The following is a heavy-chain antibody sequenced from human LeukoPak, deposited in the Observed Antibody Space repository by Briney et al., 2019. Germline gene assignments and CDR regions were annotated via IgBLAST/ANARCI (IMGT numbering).Heavy chain of an antibody. J-gene: IGHJ4*02. CDR3: ARGRNGVVVVAATQPYYFDY. V-gene: IGHV4-59*01. CDR1: GGSISSYY. D-gene: IGHD2-15*01. CDR2: IYYSGST. Sequence: PSETLSLTCTVSGGSISSYYWSWIRQPPGKGLEWIGYIYYSGSTNYNPSLKSRVTISVDTSKNQFSLKLSSGTAADTAVYYCARGRNGVVVVAATQPYYFDYWGQGTLVTVSS.